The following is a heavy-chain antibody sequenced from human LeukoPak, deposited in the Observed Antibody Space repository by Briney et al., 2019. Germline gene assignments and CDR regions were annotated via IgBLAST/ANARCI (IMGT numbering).Heavy chain of an antibody. V-gene: IGHV3-23*01. CDR3: AKIGSSGYYYDLSSDYFDY. CDR2: ISGSGGST. J-gene: IGHJ4*02. D-gene: IGHD3-22*01. CDR1: GFTFNTYA. Sequence: QPGGSLRLSCAASGFTFNTYAMSWVRQAPGKGLEWVSAISGSGGSTYYADSVKGRFTISRDNSKNTLYLQMNSLRAEDTAVYYCAKIGSSGYYYDLSSDYFDYWGQGTLVTVSS.